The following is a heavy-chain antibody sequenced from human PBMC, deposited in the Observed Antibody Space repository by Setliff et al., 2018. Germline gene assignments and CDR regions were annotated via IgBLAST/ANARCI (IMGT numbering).Heavy chain of an antibody. J-gene: IGHJ1*01. CDR2: FDPQGGEI. CDR3: AAIVDTDWHKEFQY. CDR1: GNTLTELS. D-gene: IGHD3-9*01. V-gene: IGHV1-24*01. Sequence: VKVSCKLSGNTLTELSMHWVRQAPGGGPEWVGGFDPQGGEIIYAQKFQGRITMTEDTSTNTAYMELSSLRSEDTAVYYCAAIVDTDWHKEFQYWGQGTLVTVPQ.